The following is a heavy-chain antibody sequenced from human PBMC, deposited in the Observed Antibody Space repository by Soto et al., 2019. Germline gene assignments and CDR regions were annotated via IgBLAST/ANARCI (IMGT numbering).Heavy chain of an antibody. CDR1: GFTFSSYG. D-gene: IGHD6-19*01. CDR2: ISSDGSIQ. V-gene: IGHV3-30*18. CDR3: AKGVQLGGGPLAVS. J-gene: IGHJ4*02. Sequence: QVQLVESGGGVVQPGRSLRLSCAASGFTFSSYGMHWVRQAPGKGLEWLSLISSDGSIQYYADSVKGRFTTSRDNSKSTLFRQMSGLKSEDPAVYSWAKGVQLGGGPLAVSWGRGTLVAVSS.